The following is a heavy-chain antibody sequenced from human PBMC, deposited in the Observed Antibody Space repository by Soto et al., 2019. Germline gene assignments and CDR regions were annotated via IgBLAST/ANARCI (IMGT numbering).Heavy chain of an antibody. Sequence: SLRLSCAASGFTFSNYGMHWVRQAPGKGLEWVAVISYDGRDKHYLDSVKGRFTVSRDNSKNSLYLQMNSLRTEDTAVYYCFKEKRGYSYGEHWGQGTLVTVSS. CDR3: FKEKRGYSYGEH. V-gene: IGHV3-30*18. D-gene: IGHD5-18*01. J-gene: IGHJ4*02. CDR2: ISYDGRDK. CDR1: GFTFSNYG.